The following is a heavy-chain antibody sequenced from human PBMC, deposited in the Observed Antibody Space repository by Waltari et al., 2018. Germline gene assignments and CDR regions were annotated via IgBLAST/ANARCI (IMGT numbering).Heavy chain of an antibody. CDR3: ARTRTVATHYFDY. CDR1: GGSLSSSSSS. D-gene: IGHD4-17*01. J-gene: IGHJ4*02. V-gene: IGHV4-39*07. CDR2: IYYSGST. Sequence: QLQLQESGPGLVKPSATLSLTCTVSGGSLSSSSSSWGWLRQPPGKGLEWIGSIYYSGSTYYNPSLKSRVTISVDTSKNQFSLKLSSVTAADTAVYYCARTRTVATHYFDYWGQGTLVTVSS.